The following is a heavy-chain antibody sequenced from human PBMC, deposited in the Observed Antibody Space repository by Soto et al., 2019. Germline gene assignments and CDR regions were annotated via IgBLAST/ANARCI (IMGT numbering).Heavy chain of an antibody. D-gene: IGHD3-10*01. CDR2: INHSGST. V-gene: IGHV4-34*01. Sequence: SETLSLTCAVYGGSFSGYYWSWIRQPPGKGLEWIGEINHSGSTNYNPSLKSRVTISVDTSKNQFSLKLSSVTAADTAVYYFARGRHYYGSGTLGNYYYMDVWGKGTTVTVSS. CDR3: ARGRHYYGSGTLGNYYYMDV. J-gene: IGHJ6*03. CDR1: GGSFSGYY.